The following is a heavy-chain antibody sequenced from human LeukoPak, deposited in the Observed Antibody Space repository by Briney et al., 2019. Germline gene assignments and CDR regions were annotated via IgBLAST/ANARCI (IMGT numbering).Heavy chain of an antibody. V-gene: IGHV4-59*01. Sequence: PSETLSLTCTVSGVSISSYYWSWIRQPPGKGLEWIGFISYSGSTNYNPSLKSRVTISVDTSKNHFSLKLSSVTAADTAVYYCAREAVAGGSGSNYYYYGMDVWGQGTTVTVSS. J-gene: IGHJ6*02. D-gene: IGHD3-10*01. CDR1: GVSISSYY. CDR2: ISYSGST. CDR3: AREAVAGGSGSNYYYYGMDV.